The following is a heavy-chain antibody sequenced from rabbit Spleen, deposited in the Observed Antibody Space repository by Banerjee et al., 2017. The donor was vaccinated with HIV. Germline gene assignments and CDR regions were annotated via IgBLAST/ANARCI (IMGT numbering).Heavy chain of an antibody. V-gene: IGHV1S47*01. Sequence: QEHLVESGGGLVQPGGSLKLSCKASGFDFSSYGVSWVRQAPGKGLEWIGYIDLVFGSTSYASWVNGRFTISSHNAQNTLYLQLNSLTVADTATYFCVRGASSSGYYNLWGPGTLVTVS. J-gene: IGHJ4*01. CDR1: GFDFSSYG. CDR3: VRGASSSGYYNL. D-gene: IGHD1-1*01. CDR2: IDLVFGST.